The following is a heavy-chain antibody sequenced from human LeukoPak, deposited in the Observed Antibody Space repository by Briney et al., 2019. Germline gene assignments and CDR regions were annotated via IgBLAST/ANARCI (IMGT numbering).Heavy chain of an antibody. CDR1: GGSISSYY. J-gene: IGHJ5*02. CDR2: IYYSGST. V-gene: IGHV4-59*01. CDR3: ARGSPSGGDLADP. Sequence: SETLSLTCTVSGGSISSYYWSWIRQPPGKGLEWIGYIYYSGSTNYNPSLKSRVTISVDTSKNQFSLKLSSVTAADTAVYYCARGSPSGGDLADPWGQGTLVTVSS. D-gene: IGHD2-21*01.